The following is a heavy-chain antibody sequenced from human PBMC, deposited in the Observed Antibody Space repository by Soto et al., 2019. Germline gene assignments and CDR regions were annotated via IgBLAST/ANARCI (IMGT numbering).Heavy chain of an antibody. V-gene: IGHV3-23*01. J-gene: IGHJ3*02. D-gene: IGHD6-19*01. Sequence: VQMLESGGGLGQPGGSLRLSCAASGFTFSSYAMSWVRQAPGKGLEWVSAISGSGGSTYYADSVKGRFTISRDNSKNTLYRQMNSLRAEDTAVYNCAKLYSSGPAGAFDIWGQGTMVTVSS. CDR1: GFTFSSYA. CDR2: ISGSGGST. CDR3: AKLYSSGPAGAFDI.